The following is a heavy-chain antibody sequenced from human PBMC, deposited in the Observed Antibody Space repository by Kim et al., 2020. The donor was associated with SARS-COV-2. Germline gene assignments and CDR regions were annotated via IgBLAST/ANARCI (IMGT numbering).Heavy chain of an antibody. V-gene: IGHV4-34*01. D-gene: IGHD2-8*01. CDR3: ARGGFSPPLMVPPGGWFDP. J-gene: IGHJ5*02. Sequence: EWSGEINHSRSTTSNPSLKSRVTISVDTSKTQFSLKLSSVTAADTAVYYCARGGFSPPLMVPPGGWFDPWGQGTLVTSPQ. CDR2: INHSRST.